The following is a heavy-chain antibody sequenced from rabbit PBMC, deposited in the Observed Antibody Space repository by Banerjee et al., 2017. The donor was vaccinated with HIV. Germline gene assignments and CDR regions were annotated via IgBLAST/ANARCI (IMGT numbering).Heavy chain of an antibody. J-gene: IGHJ6*01. CDR2: IYVGSGGSD. Sequence: QSLEESGGDLVQPEGSLALTCKASGFTISSSYYMCWVRQAPGKGLEWIACIYVGSGGSDYYADWAKGRFTISSHNAQNTLYLQLTSLTAADTATCFCTRGSAYAGAGYALWGPGTLVTVS. V-gene: IGHV1S40*01. CDR1: GFTISSSYY. CDR3: TRGSAYAGAGYAL. D-gene: IGHD4-2*01.